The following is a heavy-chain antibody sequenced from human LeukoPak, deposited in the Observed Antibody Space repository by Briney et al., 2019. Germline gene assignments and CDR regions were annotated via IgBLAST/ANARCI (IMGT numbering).Heavy chain of an antibody. CDR1: GGSISSSSYY. CDR3: ARQRRDSITIFGVVIRVGPFDY. D-gene: IGHD3-3*01. V-gene: IGHV4-39*01. CDR2: IYYSGST. Sequence: SGTLSLTCTVSGGSISSSSYYWGWIRQPPGKGLEWIGSIYYSGSTYYNPSLKSRVTISVDTSKNQFSLKLSSVTAADTAVYYCARQRRDSITIFGVVIRVGPFDYWGQGTLVTVSS. J-gene: IGHJ4*02.